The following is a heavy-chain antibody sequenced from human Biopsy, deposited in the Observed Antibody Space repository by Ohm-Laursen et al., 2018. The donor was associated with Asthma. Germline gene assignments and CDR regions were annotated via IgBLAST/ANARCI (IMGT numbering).Heavy chain of an antibody. CDR3: TTGFWWTFDY. D-gene: IGHD3-16*01. Sequence: GSLRLSCAASGFTFSNAWMSWVRQAPGKGLEWAGRIKSKTDGGTTDYAAPVKGRFTISRDDSKNTLYLQMNSLKTEDTAVYYCTTGFWWTFDYWGQGTLVTVSS. CDR1: GFTFSNAW. CDR2: IKSKTDGGTT. V-gene: IGHV3-15*01. J-gene: IGHJ4*02.